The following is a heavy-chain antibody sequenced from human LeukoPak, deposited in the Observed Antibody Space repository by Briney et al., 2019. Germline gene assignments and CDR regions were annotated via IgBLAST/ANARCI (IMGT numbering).Heavy chain of an antibody. CDR3: ARDQTSYYFDY. Sequence: ASVKVSCKASGYTFTSYYMHWVRQAPGQGLEWMGIINPSGGSTSCAQKFQGRVTMTRDTSTSTVYMELSSLRSEDTAMYYCARDQTSYYFDYGGQGTLVTVS. CDR2: INPSGGST. CDR1: GYTFTSYY. V-gene: IGHV1-46*01. J-gene: IGHJ4*02.